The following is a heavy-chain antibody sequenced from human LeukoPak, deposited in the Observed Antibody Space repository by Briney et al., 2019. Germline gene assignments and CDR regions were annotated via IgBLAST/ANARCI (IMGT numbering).Heavy chain of an antibody. V-gene: IGHV3-73*01. D-gene: IGHD3-16*01. Sequence: GGSLRLSCAASGFTFSGSAMHWVRQTSGKGLEWVGRIRSKANSYATAYAASVKGRFTISRDDSKNTAYLQMNSLKTEDTAVYYCTRFNWGNTGSDYWGQGTLVTVSS. CDR1: GFTFSGSA. CDR2: IRSKANSYAT. J-gene: IGHJ4*02. CDR3: TRFNWGNTGSDY.